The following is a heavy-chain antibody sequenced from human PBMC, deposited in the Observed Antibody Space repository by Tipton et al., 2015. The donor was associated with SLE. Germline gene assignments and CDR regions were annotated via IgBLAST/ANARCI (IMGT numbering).Heavy chain of an antibody. Sequence: TLSLTCAVSGFFIRDGSYWAWIRQPPGKGLEWIGGIYYSGSTYYNPSLKSRVTISVDTSKNQFSLKLSSVTAADTAVYYCARHGNQDYWGQGTLVTVSS. V-gene: IGHV4-38-2*01. CDR3: ARHGNQDY. CDR1: GFFIRDGSY. D-gene: IGHD4-23*01. CDR2: IYYSGST. J-gene: IGHJ4*02.